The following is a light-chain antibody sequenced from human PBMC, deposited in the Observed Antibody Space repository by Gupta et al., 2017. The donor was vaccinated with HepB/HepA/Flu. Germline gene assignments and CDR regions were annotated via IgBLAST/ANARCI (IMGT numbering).Light chain of an antibody. V-gene: IGLV1-40*01. CDR1: SSNIGAFAD. CDR3: QSYDSSLSGYV. Sequence: QSVLTQPPSVSGAPGQRVTISSTGSSSNIGAFADVHWYQQLPGTAPKLLIYGNSNRPSGVPDRFSGSKSGTSASLAITGLQAEDEADYYCQSYDSSLSGYVFGTGTKVTVL. CDR2: GNS. J-gene: IGLJ1*01.